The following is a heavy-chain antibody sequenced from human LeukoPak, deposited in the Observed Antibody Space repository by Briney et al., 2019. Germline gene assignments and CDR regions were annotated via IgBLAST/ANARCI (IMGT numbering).Heavy chain of an antibody. V-gene: IGHV3-30*02. CDR2: IRYDGSGK. CDR3: VQDRDWGFGY. D-gene: IGHD7-27*01. Sequence: GSLRLSCAASGFTYRNYGMNWVRRAPGKGLEWVTFIRYDGSGKYYADSVRGRFTISRDDSKNTLYLQMNSLRAEDTAVYHCVQDRDWGFGYWGRGTLVTVSS. CDR1: GFTYRNYG. J-gene: IGHJ4*02.